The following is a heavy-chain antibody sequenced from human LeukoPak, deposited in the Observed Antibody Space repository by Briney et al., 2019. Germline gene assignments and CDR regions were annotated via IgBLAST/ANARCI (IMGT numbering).Heavy chain of an antibody. J-gene: IGHJ5*02. V-gene: IGHV1-8*01. CDR1: GHNSTTYD. D-gene: IGHD3-9*01. CDR2: MNPNSGNT. Sequence: ASVKVSCKASGHNSTTYDINWVRQATGQGLEWMGWMNPNSGNTGYAQKFQGRVTMTRKTSISTVYMELSSLTSEDTAVYYCARSLSVGRNFDWISKKFDNWFDPWGQGTLVTVSS. CDR3: ARSLSVGRNFDWISKKFDNWFDP.